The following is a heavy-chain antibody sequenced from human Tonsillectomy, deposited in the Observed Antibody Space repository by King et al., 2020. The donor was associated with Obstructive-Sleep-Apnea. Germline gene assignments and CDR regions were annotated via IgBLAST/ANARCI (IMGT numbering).Heavy chain of an antibody. V-gene: IGHV3-7*04. CDR2: IKKDGYEN. Sequence: VQLVESGGGLVQPGGSLRLSCAASGFTFSNYWMSWVRQAPGKGLEWVANIKKDGYENHYGDSVKGRFTISRDNAKNSLSLQMNSLRAEDTAVYYCARGLNYFDYWGQGTLVTVSS. CDR3: ARGLNYFDY. J-gene: IGHJ4*02. CDR1: GFTFSNYW.